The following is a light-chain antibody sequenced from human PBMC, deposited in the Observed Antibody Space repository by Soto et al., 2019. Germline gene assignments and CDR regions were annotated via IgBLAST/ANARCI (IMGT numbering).Light chain of an antibody. CDR3: QQYNNWPRT. CDR1: QSVSNN. V-gene: IGKV3-15*01. J-gene: IGKJ1*01. CDR2: GAS. Sequence: EIVMTQSPATLSVSPGERATLSCRASQSVSNNLVWYQQKPGQAPRLLIYGASTRATGIPARFSGSGSGTDFNLTISSLQSEDFAIYYCQQYNNWPRTFGQGTKVEIK.